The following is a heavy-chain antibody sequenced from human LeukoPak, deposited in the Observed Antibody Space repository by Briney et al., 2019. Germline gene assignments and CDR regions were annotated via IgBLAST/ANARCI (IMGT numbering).Heavy chain of an antibody. V-gene: IGHV3-53*01. CDR1: GFTVSSNY. Sequence: GGSLRLSCAASGFTVSSNYMSWVRQAPGKGLEWVSVIYSGGSTYYADSVEGRFTISRDNSKNTLYLQMNSLRAEDTAVYYCARGVLWFGESIDYWGQGTLVTVSS. CDR2: IYSGGST. D-gene: IGHD3-10*01. J-gene: IGHJ4*02. CDR3: ARGVLWFGESIDY.